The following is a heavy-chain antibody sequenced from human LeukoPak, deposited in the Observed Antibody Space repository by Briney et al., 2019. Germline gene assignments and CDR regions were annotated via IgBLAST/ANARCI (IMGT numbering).Heavy chain of an antibody. J-gene: IGHJ4*02. CDR3: AKADGPDYGDYSFDY. CDR1: GFTFSSYA. Sequence: PGGSLRLSCAASGFTFSSYAMHWVRQAPGKGLEWVAVISYDGSNKYYADSVKGRFTISRDNSKNTLYLQMNSLRAEDTAIYYCAKADGPDYGDYSFDYWGQGTLVTVSS. D-gene: IGHD4-17*01. V-gene: IGHV3-30-3*01. CDR2: ISYDGSNK.